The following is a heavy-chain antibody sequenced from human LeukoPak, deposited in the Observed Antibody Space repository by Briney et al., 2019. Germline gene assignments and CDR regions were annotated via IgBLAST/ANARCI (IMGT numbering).Heavy chain of an antibody. CDR3: ARGAPGGNDYGDY. CDR1: GVSMRNYY. CDR2: IFHSGST. Sequence: SETLSLTCTVPGVSMRNYYWSWIRQPPGKGLEWIGYIFHSGSTNYNPSLKSRVTISVDTSKNQLSLKLSSVTAADTAVYYCARGAPGGNDYGDYWGQGTLVTVSS. V-gene: IGHV4-59*01. J-gene: IGHJ4*02.